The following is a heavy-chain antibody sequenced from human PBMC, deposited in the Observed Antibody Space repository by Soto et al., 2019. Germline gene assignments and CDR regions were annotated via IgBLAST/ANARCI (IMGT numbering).Heavy chain of an antibody. CDR3: ARDAAEYYFDY. CDR2: IYDSGST. V-gene: IGHV4-31*03. Sequence: QVQLKESGPGLVKPSQTLSLTCTVSGGSISSGGQYWSWIRQHPWKGLEWIGYIYDSGSTYYNPSLRSRVTISVDTSKKQFSLKLRSVTAADTAVYYCARDAAEYYFDYWGQGTLVTVSS. D-gene: IGHD6-25*01. J-gene: IGHJ4*02. CDR1: GGSISSGGQY.